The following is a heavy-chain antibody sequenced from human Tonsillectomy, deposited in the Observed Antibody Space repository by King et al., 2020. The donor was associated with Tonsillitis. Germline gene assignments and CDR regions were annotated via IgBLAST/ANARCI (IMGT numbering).Heavy chain of an antibody. CDR1: GYSFSDYL. J-gene: IGHJ4*02. V-gene: IGHV5-10-1*03. CDR2: IDPSDSYT. CDR3: ATRTGFSGYDSFFEY. Sequence: VQLVESGAAVKKPGESLRISCQGSGYSFSDYLITWVRQVPGKGLEWMGRIDPSDSYTNYSPSLQGHVTISADKSISTAYLQWSSLKASDTALYYCATRTGFSGYDSFFEYWGQGTLVTVSS. D-gene: IGHD5-12*01.